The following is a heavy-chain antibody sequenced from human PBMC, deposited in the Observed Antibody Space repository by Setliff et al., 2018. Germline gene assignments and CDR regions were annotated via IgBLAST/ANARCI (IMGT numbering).Heavy chain of an antibody. Sequence: ASVKVSCKTSGFSFTTYGITWVRQAPGQGLEWMGWISAYNGNTDSAQKSQGRVTMSADTSTTTVYMELRSLRSDDTAVYYCARDRGGDDFVGAVGDSFDIWGQGTMVTVSS. J-gene: IGHJ3*02. D-gene: IGHD2-21*01. CDR1: GFSFTTYG. V-gene: IGHV1-18*01. CDR3: ARDRGGDDFVGAVGDSFDI. CDR2: ISAYNGNT.